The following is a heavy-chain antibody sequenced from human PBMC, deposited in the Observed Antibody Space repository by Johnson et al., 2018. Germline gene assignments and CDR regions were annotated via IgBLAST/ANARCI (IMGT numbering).Heavy chain of an antibody. CDR3: ARVAGGILEH. CDR2: IYTSGCT. V-gene: IGHV4-61*02. D-gene: IGHD3-16*01. CDR1: GGSVSSGSYY. J-gene: IGHJ1*01. Sequence: QVQLQESGPGLVKPSQTLSLTCSVSGGSVSSGSYYWSWIRQPAGKGLAWIGRIYTSGCTKYNPSLKSRVTISVDRSKDQFFLNLNSVTAADTAVYYCARVAGGILEHWGQGTLVTVSS.